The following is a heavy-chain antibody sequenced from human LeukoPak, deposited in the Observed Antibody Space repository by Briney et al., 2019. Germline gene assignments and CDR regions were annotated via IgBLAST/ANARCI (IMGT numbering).Heavy chain of an antibody. V-gene: IGHV3-30*03. CDR3: ATGRSRAFDY. J-gene: IGHJ4*02. Sequence: GGSLRLSCAASGFTFSSYGMDWVRQAPGKGREWGAVISYDGSNKYYADSVKGRFTISRDNSKNTLYLQMSSLRAEDTAVYYCATGRSRAFDYWGQGTLVTVSS. CDR1: GFTFSSYG. CDR2: ISYDGSNK. D-gene: IGHD7-27*01.